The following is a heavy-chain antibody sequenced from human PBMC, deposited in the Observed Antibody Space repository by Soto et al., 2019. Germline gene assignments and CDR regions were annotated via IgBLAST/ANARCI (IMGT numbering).Heavy chain of an antibody. D-gene: IGHD5-12*01. CDR3: ARDRRLRYYYSGMDG. J-gene: IGHJ6*02. Sequence: QVQLQESGPGLVKPPQTLSLTCPVSGGSISSGGYYWSWIRQHPGKGLEWIGYIYYSVRTYYNPSLKSRVTIAVDTPRNHDSQKLSSVTAPDTTVDYCARDRRLRYYYSGMDGMGQGTTGTLSS. V-gene: IGHV4-31*03. CDR2: IYYSVRT. CDR1: GGSISSGGYY.